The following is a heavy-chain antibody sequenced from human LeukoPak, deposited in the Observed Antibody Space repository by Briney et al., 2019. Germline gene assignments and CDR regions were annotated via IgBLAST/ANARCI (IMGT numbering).Heavy chain of an antibody. D-gene: IGHD3-22*01. J-gene: IGHJ4*02. CDR3: AREPPITMIVPGDDY. V-gene: IGHV1-2*02. CDR1: GYTFTGYY. CDR2: INRNGGGA. Sequence: ASVKVSCKASGYTFTGYYLHWVRQAPGQGLEWRGWINRNGGGANYTQKVTGRDTMTGDTAISTASMELGRLRSDDTAVYYCAREPPITMIVPGDDYWGQGTLVTVSS.